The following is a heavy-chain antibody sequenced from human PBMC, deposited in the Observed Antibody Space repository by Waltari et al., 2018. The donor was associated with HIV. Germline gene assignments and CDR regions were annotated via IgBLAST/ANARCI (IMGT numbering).Heavy chain of an antibody. CDR3: ARYIVATIGFDY. D-gene: IGHD5-12*01. J-gene: IGHJ4*02. Sequence: QVQLQESGPGLVKPSQTLSLTCTVSGVSISRVSCYFRWCRQHPVKGLEWIGYIFYSGSTYYNPSLKSRVTISVDTSKNKFSLKLSSVTAADTAVYYCARYIVATIGFDYWGQGTLVTVSS. CDR2: IFYSGST. V-gene: IGHV4-31*03. CDR1: GVSISRVSCY.